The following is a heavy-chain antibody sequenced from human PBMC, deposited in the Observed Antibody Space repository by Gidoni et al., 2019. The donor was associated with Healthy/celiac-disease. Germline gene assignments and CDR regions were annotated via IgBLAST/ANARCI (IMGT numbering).Heavy chain of an antibody. V-gene: IGHV3-30*18. J-gene: IGHJ6*02. Sequence: QVQLVETGGGVVQPGRSLRLSCAASGFTFSSYGMHWVRPAPGKGLEWVAVISYDGSNKYYAYSVKGRFTISRDNSKNTLYLQMNSLRAEDTAVYYCAKDLMDCSSTSCYSSWLNYYYYYGMDVWGQGTTVTVSS. CDR2: ISYDGSNK. CDR3: AKDLMDCSSTSCYSSWLNYYYYYGMDV. D-gene: IGHD2-2*01. CDR1: GFTFSSYG.